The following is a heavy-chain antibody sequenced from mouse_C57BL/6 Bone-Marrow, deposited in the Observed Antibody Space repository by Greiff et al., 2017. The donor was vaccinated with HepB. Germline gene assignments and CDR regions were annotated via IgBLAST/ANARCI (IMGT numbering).Heavy chain of an antibody. CDR1: GYTFTSYG. V-gene: IGHV1-81*01. Sequence: QVQLQQSGAELARPGASVKLSCKASGYTFTSYGISWVKQRTGQGLEWIGEIYPRSGNTYYNEKFKGKATMTADKSSSTAYMELRSRTSEDSAVYFCARDLLLRYAMDYWGQGTSVTVSS. CDR3: ARDLLLRYAMDY. J-gene: IGHJ4*01. D-gene: IGHD1-1*01. CDR2: IYPRSGNT.